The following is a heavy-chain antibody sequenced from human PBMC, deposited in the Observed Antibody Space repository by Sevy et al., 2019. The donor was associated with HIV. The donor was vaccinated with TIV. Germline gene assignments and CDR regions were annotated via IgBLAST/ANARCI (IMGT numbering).Heavy chain of an antibody. CDR2: ISSSGSTI. J-gene: IGHJ6*02. Sequence: GGSLRLSCAASGFTFSDYYMSWIRQAPGKGPEWVSYISSSGSTIYYADSVKGRFTISRDNAKNSLYLQMNSLRAEDTAVYYCARDQDIVVVPARGMDVWGQGTTVTVSS. D-gene: IGHD2-2*01. CDR1: GFTFSDYY. V-gene: IGHV3-11*01. CDR3: ARDQDIVVVPARGMDV.